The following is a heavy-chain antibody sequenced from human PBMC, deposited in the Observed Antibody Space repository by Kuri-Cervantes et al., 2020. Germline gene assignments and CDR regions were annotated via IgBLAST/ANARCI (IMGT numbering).Heavy chain of an antibody. CDR2: IYHSGST. CDR3: ARESLYLSSGSFDY. Sequence: SETLSLTCTVSGYSISSGYYWGWIRQPPGKGLEWIGSIYHSGSTYYNPSLKSRVTISVDTSKNQFSLKLSSVTAADTAVYYCARESLYLSSGSFDYWGQGTLVTVSS. V-gene: IGHV4-38-2*02. CDR1: GYSISSGYY. D-gene: IGHD6-25*01. J-gene: IGHJ4*02.